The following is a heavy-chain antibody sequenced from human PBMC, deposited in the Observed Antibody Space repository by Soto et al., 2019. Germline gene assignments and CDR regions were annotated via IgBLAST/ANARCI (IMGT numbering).Heavy chain of an antibody. CDR1: GGSISSGGYS. D-gene: IGHD4-17*01. CDR2: IYHSGST. Sequence: SETLSLTCAVSGGSISSGGYSWSWIRQPPGKGLEWIGYIYHSGSTYYNPSLKSRVTISVDRSKNQFSLKLSSVTAADTAVYYCARGLNYGYLDYWGQGTLVTVSS. V-gene: IGHV4-30-2*01. CDR3: ARGLNYGYLDY. J-gene: IGHJ4*02.